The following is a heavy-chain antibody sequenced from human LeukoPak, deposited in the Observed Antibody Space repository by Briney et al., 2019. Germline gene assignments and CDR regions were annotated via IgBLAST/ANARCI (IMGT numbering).Heavy chain of an antibody. V-gene: IGHV4-38-2*02. J-gene: IGHJ4*02. CDR3: AREGGYCNSGYCYISLDY. CDR2: IYHTGAT. Sequence: SETLSLTCTVSGHSIINSFYWGWIRQPPGKGLEWIGSIYHTGATYYNPSLRSRVSMSVDTSKNQFSLKLSSVIAADTAVYYCAREGGYCNSGYCYISLDYWGQGALLTVSS. CDR1: GHSIINSFY. D-gene: IGHD2-2*02.